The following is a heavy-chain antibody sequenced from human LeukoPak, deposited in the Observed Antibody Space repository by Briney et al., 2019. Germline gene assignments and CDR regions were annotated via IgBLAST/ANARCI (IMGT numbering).Heavy chain of an antibody. CDR1: GYTFTGYY. Sequence: ASVKVSCKASGYTFTGYYMHWVRQAPGQGLEWMGWINPNSGGTNYAQKFQGRVTMTRDTSISTAYMELSRLRSDDTAVYYCARAYKYGYSSGWFWPAYDAFDIWGQGTMVTVSS. V-gene: IGHV1-2*02. CDR3: ARAYKYGYSSGWFWPAYDAFDI. J-gene: IGHJ3*02. CDR2: INPNSGGT. D-gene: IGHD6-19*01.